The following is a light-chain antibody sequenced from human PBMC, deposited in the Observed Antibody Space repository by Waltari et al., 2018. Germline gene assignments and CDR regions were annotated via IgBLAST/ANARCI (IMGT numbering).Light chain of an antibody. Sequence: DIVMTQSPVSLSVTPGAPASIPCRSSPSLLQTDGRHFLAWYLQSPGQSPQLLLYLANYRASGVPDRFSGSGSGTDFSLKSSRVEAEDVGVYYCMQARQIPNTFGQGTKLEIK. J-gene: IGKJ2*01. CDR3: MQARQIPNT. CDR2: LAN. V-gene: IGKV2-28*01. CDR1: PSLLQTDGRHF.